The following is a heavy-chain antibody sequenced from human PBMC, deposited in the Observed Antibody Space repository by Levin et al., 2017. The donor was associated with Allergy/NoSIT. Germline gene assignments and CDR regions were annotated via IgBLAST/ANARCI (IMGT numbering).Heavy chain of an antibody. D-gene: IGHD3-10*01. CDR3: ARDNIGLPDAFDI. V-gene: IGHV3-9*01. CDR2: ISWNSGSI. J-gene: IGHJ3*02. Sequence: GGSLRLSCAASGFTFDDYAMHWVRQAPGKGQEWVSGISWNSGSIGYADSVKGRFTISRDNAKNSLYLQMNSLRTEDTALYYCARDNIGLPDAFDIWGQGTMVIVSS. CDR1: GFTFDDYA.